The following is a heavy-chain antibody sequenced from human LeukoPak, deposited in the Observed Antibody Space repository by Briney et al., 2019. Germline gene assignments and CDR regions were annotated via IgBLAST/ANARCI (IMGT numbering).Heavy chain of an antibody. CDR3: ARGGLTTVVDY. Sequence: ASVKVSCKTSGYTFTTYGISWVRQAPGEGLEWMGWTSAYNGNTNYAQKLQGRVTMTTDTSTSTAYMEVRSLRSDDTAVYYCARGGLTTVVDYWGQGTLVTVSS. CDR2: TSAYNGNT. J-gene: IGHJ4*02. D-gene: IGHD4-23*01. V-gene: IGHV1-18*01. CDR1: GYTFTTYG.